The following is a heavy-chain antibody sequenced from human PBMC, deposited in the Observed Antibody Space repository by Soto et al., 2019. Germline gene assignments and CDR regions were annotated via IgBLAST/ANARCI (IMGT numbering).Heavy chain of an antibody. V-gene: IGHV1-8*01. D-gene: IGHD3-3*01. Sequence: ASVKVSCKASGYTFTSYDINWVRQATGQGLEWMGWMNPNSGNTGYAQKFQGRVTMTRNTSISTAYMELSSLRSEDTAVYYCARSPYYDFWSGYLPDYYYYYMDVWGKGTTVTVSS. CDR1: GYTFTSYD. CDR3: ARSPYYDFWSGYLPDYYYYYMDV. J-gene: IGHJ6*03. CDR2: MNPNSGNT.